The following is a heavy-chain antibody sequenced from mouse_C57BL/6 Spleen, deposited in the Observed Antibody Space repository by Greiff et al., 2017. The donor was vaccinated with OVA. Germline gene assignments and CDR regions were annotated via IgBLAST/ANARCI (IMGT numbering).Heavy chain of an antibody. CDR2: IYPGSGNT. CDR1: GYTFTDYY. J-gene: IGHJ1*03. V-gene: IGHV1-76*01. Sequence: QVQLKQSGAELVRPGASVKLSCKASGYTFTDYYINWVKQRPGQGLEWIARIYPGSGNTYYNEKFKGKATLTAEKSSSTAYMQLSSLTSEDSAVYFCARNEDSSWYFDVWGTGTTVTVSS. D-gene: IGHD2-12*01. CDR3: ARNEDSSWYFDV.